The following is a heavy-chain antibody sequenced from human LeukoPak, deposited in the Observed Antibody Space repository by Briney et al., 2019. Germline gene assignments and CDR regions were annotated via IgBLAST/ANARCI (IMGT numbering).Heavy chain of an antibody. CDR2: IGNTET. J-gene: IGHJ4*02. D-gene: IGHD5-18*01. CDR1: GFPLKINP. CDR3: AKDWIQFNRVFDCFDS. Sequence: GGSLRPSCKTSGFPLKINPRSWGSKAQGKGLEWVATIGNTETFYADSVTGRFTISRDNSKNTVNLQMNRLGVEDTAIYYCAKDWIQFNRVFDCFDSWGQGTLVTVSS. V-gene: IGHV3-23*01.